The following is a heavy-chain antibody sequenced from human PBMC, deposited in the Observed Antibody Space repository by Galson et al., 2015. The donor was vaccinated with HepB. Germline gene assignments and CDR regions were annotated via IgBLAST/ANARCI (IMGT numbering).Heavy chain of an antibody. CDR1: GFTFSSYS. V-gene: IGHV3-21*01. D-gene: IGHD5-18*01. CDR3: ARDQADTAMVSFDYYGMDV. J-gene: IGHJ6*02. Sequence: SLRLSCAASGFTFSSYSMNWVRQAPGKGLEWVSSISSSSSYTNYADSVKGRFTISRDNAKNSLYLQMNSLRAEDTAVYYCARDQADTAMVSFDYYGMDVWGQGTTVTVSS. CDR2: ISSSSSYT.